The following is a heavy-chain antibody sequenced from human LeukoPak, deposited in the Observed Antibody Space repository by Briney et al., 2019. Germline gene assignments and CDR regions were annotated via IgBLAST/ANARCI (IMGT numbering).Heavy chain of an antibody. CDR1: GGSFSGYY. D-gene: IGHD3-3*01. Sequence: SETLSLTCAVYGGSFSGYYWSWIRQPPGKGLEWIGEINHSGSTNYNPSLKSRVTIPVDTSKNQFSLKLSSVTAADTAVYYCARRPATYYDFWSGSPNWFDPWGQGTLVTVSS. J-gene: IGHJ5*02. V-gene: IGHV4-34*01. CDR3: ARRPATYYDFWSGSPNWFDP. CDR2: INHSGST.